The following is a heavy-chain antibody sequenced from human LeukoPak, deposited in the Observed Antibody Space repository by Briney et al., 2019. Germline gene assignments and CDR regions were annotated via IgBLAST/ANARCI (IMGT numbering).Heavy chain of an antibody. CDR3: AKGSGYCSSTSCYYYGMDV. J-gene: IGHJ6*02. D-gene: IGHD2-2*01. V-gene: IGHV3-30*18. CDR1: GFTFSSYG. Sequence: GGSLRLSCAASGFTFSSYGMHWVRQAPGKGLEWVAVISYDGSNKYYADSVKGRFTISRDNSKNTLYLQMNSLRAEDTAVYYCAKGSGYCSSTSCYYYGMDVWGQGTTVTVSS. CDR2: ISYDGSNK.